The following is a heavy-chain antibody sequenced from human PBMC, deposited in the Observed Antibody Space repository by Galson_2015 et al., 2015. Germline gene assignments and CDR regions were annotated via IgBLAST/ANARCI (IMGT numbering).Heavy chain of an antibody. Sequence: CAIYGDSVSSNSAAWNWIRQSPSRGLEWLGRTYYRSKWYNDYAVSVKSRITINPDTSKNQFSLQLNSATPEDTAVYYCARGLVWFGELSRLFDYWGQGTLVTVSS. CDR1: GDSVSSNSAA. D-gene: IGHD3-10*01. CDR3: ARGLVWFGELSRLFDY. J-gene: IGHJ4*02. V-gene: IGHV6-1*01. CDR2: TYYRSKWYN.